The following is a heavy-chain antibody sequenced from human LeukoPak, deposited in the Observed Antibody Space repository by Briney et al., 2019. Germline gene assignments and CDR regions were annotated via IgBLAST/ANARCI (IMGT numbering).Heavy chain of an antibody. V-gene: IGHV4-4*07. CDR2: IYTSGST. D-gene: IGHD3-22*01. CDR3: ARSARDSSGSYYFDY. Sequence: SETLSLTCTVSGGSISSYYWSWIRQPAGKGLEWIGRIYTSGSTNYNPSLKSRVTMSVDTSKNRFSLKLSSVTAADTAVYYCARSARDSSGSYYFDYWGQGTLVTVSS. CDR1: GGSISSYY. J-gene: IGHJ4*02.